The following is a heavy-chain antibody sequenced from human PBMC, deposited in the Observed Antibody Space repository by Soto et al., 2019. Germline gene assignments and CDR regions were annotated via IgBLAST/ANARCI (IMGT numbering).Heavy chain of an antibody. CDR1: GGTFSSYA. V-gene: IGHV1-69*12. J-gene: IGHJ6*02. D-gene: IGHD2-15*01. Sequence: QVQLVQSGAEVKKPGSSVKVSCKASGGTFSSYAISWVRQAPGQGLEWMGGFIPLFGAANYAQKFQARVTITADESTGTVYMELSSLRSADTAVYYCASPRDNYYFSGMDDWRQGTTVTVSS. CDR2: FIPLFGAA. CDR3: ASPRDNYYFSGMDD.